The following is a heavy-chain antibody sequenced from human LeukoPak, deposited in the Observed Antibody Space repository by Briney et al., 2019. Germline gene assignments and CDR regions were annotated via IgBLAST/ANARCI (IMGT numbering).Heavy chain of an antibody. V-gene: IGHV3-30*04. CDR2: ISYDGSNK. Sequence: GGSLRLSCAASGFTFSSYAMHWVRRAPGKGLEWVAVISYDGSNKYYADSVKGRFTISRDNSKNTLYLQMNSLRAEDTAVYYCARASMVSYYYYYMDVWGKGTTVTVSS. CDR3: ARASMVSYYYYYMDV. J-gene: IGHJ6*03. CDR1: GFTFSSYA. D-gene: IGHD3-10*01.